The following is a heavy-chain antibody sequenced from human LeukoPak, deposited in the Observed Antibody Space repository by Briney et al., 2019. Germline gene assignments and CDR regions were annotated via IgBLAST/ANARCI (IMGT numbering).Heavy chain of an antibody. CDR3: ARSKVREDYLDY. D-gene: IGHD1-26*01. V-gene: IGHV4-39*01. CDR1: GGSVDTSSYY. Sequence: PPETLSLTCGVSGGSVDTSSYYWVWIRQPPGKGLEWIGSFYYTGSTHYNPSLKSRVTVSGDTSKNQFSVRLASVTAADTAVYYCARSKVREDYLDYWGQGTLVTVSS. J-gene: IGHJ4*02. CDR2: FYYTGST.